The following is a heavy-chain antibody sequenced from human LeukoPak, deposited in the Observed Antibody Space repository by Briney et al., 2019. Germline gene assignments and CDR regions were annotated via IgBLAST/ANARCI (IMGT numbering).Heavy chain of an antibody. CDR1: GGSISSRNYY. V-gene: IGHV4-39*01. CDR2: IYYSGST. CDR3: ASRKFLRPKLYWFDP. Sequence: SETLSLTCTVSGGSISSRNYYWGWIRQPPGKGLELIGSIYYSGSTYYNPSLKSRVTISVDTSKNQFSLKLSSVTAADTAVYYCASRKFLRPKLYWFDPWGQGTLVTVSS. J-gene: IGHJ5*02. D-gene: IGHD5/OR15-5a*01.